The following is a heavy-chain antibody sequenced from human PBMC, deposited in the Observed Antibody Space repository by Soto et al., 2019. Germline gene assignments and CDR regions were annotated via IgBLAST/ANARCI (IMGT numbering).Heavy chain of an antibody. CDR2: ISYDGSNK. CDR3: SKELSPCAFDF. V-gene: IGHV3-30*18. J-gene: IGHJ3*01. Sequence: QVQLVESGGGVVQPGRSLRLSCAASGFTFSNYGMHWVRQAPGKGLEWVAVISYDGSNKYYADSVKGRLTISRDNSKHTLYVQMNSLGAEDTAVYYCSKELSPCAFDFLGQGTMVTVSS. CDR1: GFTFSNYG.